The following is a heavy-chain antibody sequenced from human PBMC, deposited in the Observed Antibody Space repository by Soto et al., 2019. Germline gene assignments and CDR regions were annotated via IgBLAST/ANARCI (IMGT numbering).Heavy chain of an antibody. V-gene: IGHV3-30-3*01. CDR1: GFTFSSYA. D-gene: IGHD6-13*01. J-gene: IGHJ6*02. CDR3: ARDRLRGIAAAGTSVRGPYYYYDGMDV. CDR2: ISYDGSNK. Sequence: QVQLVESGGGVVQPGRSLRLSCAASGFTFSSYAMHWVRQAPGKGLEWVAVISYDGSNKYYADSVKGRFTISRDNSKNTLYLQMNSLRAEETAVYYFARDRLRGIAAAGTSVRGPYYYYDGMDVWGQGTTVTVSS.